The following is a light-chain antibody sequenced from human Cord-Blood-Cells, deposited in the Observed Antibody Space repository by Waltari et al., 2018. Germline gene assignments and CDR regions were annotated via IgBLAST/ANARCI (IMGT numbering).Light chain of an antibody. CDR1: SSDVGGYNY. Sequence: QSALTQPASVSGSPGQSITISCTGTSSDVGGYNYVSWYQQHPGKAPKLMIYEVSNRPSGVSNRFPCSKSGTTASLTISGLQAEDEADYYCSSYTSSSTLVFGGGTKLTVL. CDR2: EVS. J-gene: IGLJ2*01. CDR3: SSYTSSSTLV. V-gene: IGLV2-14*01.